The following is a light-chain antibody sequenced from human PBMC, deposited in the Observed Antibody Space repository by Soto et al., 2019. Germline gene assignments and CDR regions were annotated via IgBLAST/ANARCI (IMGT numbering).Light chain of an antibody. Sequence: QSALTQPASVSASPGQSITISCTGTSSDIGSYNYVSWYRHHPGKAPQLMIYEVSHRPSGISHRFSGSKSGNTASLIISGLQAEDEGYYYCTSYTGSRSLVVFGGGTQLTVL. V-gene: IGLV2-14*01. CDR2: EVS. CDR1: SSDIGSYNY. J-gene: IGLJ2*01. CDR3: TSYTGSRSLVV.